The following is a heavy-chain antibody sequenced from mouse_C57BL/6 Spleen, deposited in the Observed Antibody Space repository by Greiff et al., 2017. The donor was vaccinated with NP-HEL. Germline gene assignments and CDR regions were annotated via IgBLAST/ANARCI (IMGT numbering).Heavy chain of an antibody. V-gene: IGHV1-9*01. CDR2: ILPGSGST. CDR3: ARSLRRSYFDY. CDR1: GYTFTGYW. Sequence: QVQLQQSGAELMKPGASVKLSCKATGYTFTGYWIEWVKQRPGHGLEWIGEILPGSGSTNYNDTFKCKATFTDDKSTNTAYMQLSSLTTEDSAIYYCARSLRRSYFDYWGQGTTLTVSS. J-gene: IGHJ2*01.